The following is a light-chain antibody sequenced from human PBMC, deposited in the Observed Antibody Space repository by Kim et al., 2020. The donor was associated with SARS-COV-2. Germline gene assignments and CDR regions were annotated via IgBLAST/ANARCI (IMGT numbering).Light chain of an antibody. Sequence: SASVGDRVTITCRASKSISSYLNWYQQKPGKAPKLLIYAASSLQSGVPSRFSGSGSGTDFTLTISSLQPEDFATYYCQQSYSSHYTFGQGTKLEI. CDR2: AAS. CDR1: KSISSY. CDR3: QQSYSSHYT. V-gene: IGKV1-39*01. J-gene: IGKJ2*01.